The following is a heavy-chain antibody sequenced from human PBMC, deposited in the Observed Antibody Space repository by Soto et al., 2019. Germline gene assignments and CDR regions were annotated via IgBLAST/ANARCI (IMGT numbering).Heavy chain of an antibody. CDR1: GGTFSNYA. J-gene: IGHJ6*02. Sequence: GASVKVSCKASGGTFSNYAINWVRQAPGQGLEWMGIINPSGGSTSYAQKFQGRVTMTRDTSTSTVYMELSSLRSEDTAVYYCAATTVTTLIYYYYGMDVWGQGTTVTVSS. CDR3: AATTVTTLIYYYYGMDV. CDR2: INPSGGST. D-gene: IGHD4-17*01. V-gene: IGHV1-46*01.